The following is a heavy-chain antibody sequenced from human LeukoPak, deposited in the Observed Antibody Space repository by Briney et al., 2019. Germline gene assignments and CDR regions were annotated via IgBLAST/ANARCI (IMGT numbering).Heavy chain of an antibody. D-gene: IGHD6-6*01. V-gene: IGHV3-23*01. CDR1: GFTFSSYA. CDR2: ISGSGGST. CDR3: AKDRDSSLFYFDY. Sequence: TGGSLRLSCAASGFTFSSYAMSWVRQAPGKGLEWVSAISGSGGSTYYADSVKGRFTISRDNSKNTLYLQMSSLRAEDTAVYYCAKDRDSSLFYFDYWGQGTLVTVSS. J-gene: IGHJ4*02.